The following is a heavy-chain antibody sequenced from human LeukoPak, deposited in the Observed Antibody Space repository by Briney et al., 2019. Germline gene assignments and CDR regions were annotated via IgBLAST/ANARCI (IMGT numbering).Heavy chain of an antibody. V-gene: IGHV3-30*18. CDR2: ISYDRSNK. CDR3: AKDTDYCSSTSCYAVPSPMDV. CDR1: GFTFSSYG. J-gene: IGHJ6*02. Sequence: GGSLRLSCAASGFTFSSYGMHWVRQAPGKGLEWVAVISYDRSNKYYADSVKGRFTISRDNSKNTLYLQMNSLRAEDTAVYYCAKDTDYCSSTSCYAVPSPMDVWGQGTTVTVSS. D-gene: IGHD2-2*01.